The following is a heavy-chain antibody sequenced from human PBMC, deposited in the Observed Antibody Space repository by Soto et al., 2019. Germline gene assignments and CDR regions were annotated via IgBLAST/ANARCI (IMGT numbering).Heavy chain of an antibody. V-gene: IGHV1-8*01. Sequence: QVQLVQSGAEVKKPGASVKVSCKASGYTFTSYDINWVRQATGQGLERMGWMNPNSGNTGYAQKFQGRVTMTRNTSIITAYMELSSLRSEDTAVYYCARGWGIMITFRGVIAMNPFDYWGQGTLVTVSS. CDR1: GYTFTSYD. D-gene: IGHD3-16*02. CDR3: ARGWGIMITFRGVIAMNPFDY. CDR2: MNPNSGNT. J-gene: IGHJ4*02.